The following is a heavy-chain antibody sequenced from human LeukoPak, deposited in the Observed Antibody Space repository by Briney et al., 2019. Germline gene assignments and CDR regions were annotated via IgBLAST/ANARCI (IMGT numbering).Heavy chain of an antibody. D-gene: IGHD5-24*01. CDR1: GFTFSSYW. Sequence: GGSLRLSCAASGFTFSSYWMHWVRQAPGKGLVWVSRVKGDGRFTNYADSVYGRFTISRVNAKNTLYLHMHSLRAEDAAVYYCVRDGDDFNFDYWGQGNLVTVSS. V-gene: IGHV3-74*01. J-gene: IGHJ4*02. CDR3: VRDGDDFNFDY. CDR2: VKGDGRFT.